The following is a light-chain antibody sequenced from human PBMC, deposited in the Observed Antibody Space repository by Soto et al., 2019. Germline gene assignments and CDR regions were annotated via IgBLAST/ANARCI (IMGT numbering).Light chain of an antibody. Sequence: EIVLTQSPGTLSLSPGERATLSCRASQSISDTLAWYQQKPGQAPRLLIHGASTRATGFPARFSGSGSGTDFTLTISSLQSEDFAVYYCQQYNNRPWTFGQGTKVDIK. V-gene: IGKV3-15*01. CDR3: QQYNNRPWT. CDR1: QSISDT. J-gene: IGKJ1*01. CDR2: GAS.